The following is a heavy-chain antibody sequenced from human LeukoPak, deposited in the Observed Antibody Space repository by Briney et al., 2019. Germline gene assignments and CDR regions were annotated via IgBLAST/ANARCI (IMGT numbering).Heavy chain of an antibody. D-gene: IGHD3-10*01. CDR2: IYYTGSS. CDR1: GDSLSNYS. CDR3: ARLRDYGSGTFYNDY. Sequence: PSETLSLTCSVSGDSLSNYSWTWMRQPPGKGLEWVGYIYYTGSSHYNPSLKSRVTISVDNSKNQFSLKLSSVTAADTAVYYCARLRDYGSGTFYNDYWGQGTLVTVSS. V-gene: IGHV4-59*08. J-gene: IGHJ4*02.